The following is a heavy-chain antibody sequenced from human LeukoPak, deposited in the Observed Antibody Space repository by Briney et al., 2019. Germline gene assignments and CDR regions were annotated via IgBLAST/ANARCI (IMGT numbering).Heavy chain of an antibody. D-gene: IGHD5-18*01. CDR3: ATYRQIQVPFEF. J-gene: IGHJ4*02. CDR1: GFTFSDFP. CDR2: IFPSSVEI. Sequence: GGSLRLSCAASGFTFSDFPMIWVRQAPGKGLEWVSTIFPSSVEIHYADSVKGRFTISRDNSRSTLSLQMDSLRAEDTATYYCATYRQIQVPFEFWGQGTLVTVST. V-gene: IGHV3-23*01.